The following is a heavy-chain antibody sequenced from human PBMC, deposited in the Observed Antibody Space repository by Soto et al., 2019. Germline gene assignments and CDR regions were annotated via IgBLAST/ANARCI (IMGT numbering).Heavy chain of an antibody. Sequence: PGGSLRLSCAASGFTFDDYAMHWVRQAPGKGLEWVSGISWNSGSIGYADSVKGRFTISRDNAKNSLYLQMNSLRAEDTALYYCAKGTESIVLGYGMDGWGQGTTVTVSS. D-gene: IGHD2-8*01. CDR2: ISWNSGSI. J-gene: IGHJ6*02. CDR3: AKGTESIVLGYGMDG. V-gene: IGHV3-9*01. CDR1: GFTFDDYA.